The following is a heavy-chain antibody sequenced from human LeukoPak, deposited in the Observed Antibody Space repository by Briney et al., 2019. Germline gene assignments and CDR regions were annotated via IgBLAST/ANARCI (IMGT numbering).Heavy chain of an antibody. CDR2: ISHDRSNN. J-gene: IGHJ4*02. Sequence: GGSLRLSCAASGFTSSGYAMGWVRQAPGKGLEWVAVISHDRSNNCHADSVKGRFTISRDNSKNTLYLQMNSLRVEDTAVYYCARDLRGSYIADYVGQGSVVTVSS. CDR3: ARDLRGSYIADY. CDR1: GFTSSGYA. V-gene: IGHV3-30-3*01. D-gene: IGHD3-10*01.